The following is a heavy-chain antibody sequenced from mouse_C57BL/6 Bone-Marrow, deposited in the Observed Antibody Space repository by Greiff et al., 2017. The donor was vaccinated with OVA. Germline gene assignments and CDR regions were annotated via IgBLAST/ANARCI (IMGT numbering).Heavy chain of an antibody. CDR3: ARLLRWDYAMDY. Sequence: EVQGVESGGGLVKPGGSLKLSCAASGFTFSSYAMSWVRQTPEKRLEWVATISDGGSYTYYPDNVKGRFTISRDNAKNNLYLQMSHLKSEDTAMYYCARLLRWDYAMDYWGQGTSVTVSS. V-gene: IGHV5-4*01. D-gene: IGHD2-12*01. J-gene: IGHJ4*01. CDR1: GFTFSSYA. CDR2: ISDGGSYT.